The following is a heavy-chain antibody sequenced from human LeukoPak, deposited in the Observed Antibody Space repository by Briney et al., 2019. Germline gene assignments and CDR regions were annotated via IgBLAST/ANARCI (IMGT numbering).Heavy chain of an antibody. Sequence: ASVKVSCKASGYTLTELSMHWVRQAPGKGLEWMGGFDPEDGETIYAQKFQGRVTMTEDTSTDTAYMELSSLRSEDTAVYYCATDIFPPSAITMVRGVHFDYWGQGTLVTVSS. D-gene: IGHD3-10*01. CDR2: FDPEDGET. V-gene: IGHV1-24*01. CDR1: GYTLTELS. CDR3: ATDIFPPSAITMVRGVHFDY. J-gene: IGHJ4*02.